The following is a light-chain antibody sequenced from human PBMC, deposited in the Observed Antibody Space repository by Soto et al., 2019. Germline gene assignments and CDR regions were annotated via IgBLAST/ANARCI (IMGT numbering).Light chain of an antibody. CDR1: SSNIGSNY. CDR2: TND. V-gene: IGLV1-47*02. J-gene: IGLJ3*02. CDR3: AAWDDSLRGWV. Sequence: QSVLTQPPSASGTPGQRVTISCSGSSSNIGSNYVYWYQQLPGTAPKLLNYTNDQRPSGVPDRFSGSKSGTSASLAISGLRSEDEADYYCAAWDDSLRGWVFGGGTKLTVL.